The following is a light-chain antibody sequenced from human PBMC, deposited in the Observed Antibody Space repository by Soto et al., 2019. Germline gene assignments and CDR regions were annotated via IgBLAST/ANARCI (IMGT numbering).Light chain of an antibody. J-gene: IGKJ1*01. Sequence: EIVMTQSPATLSVSPGERATLSCRASQSVSSKLAWYQHRPGQAPRLLIYQTSIRAAGIPARFSASGSGTDFTLTISDVQPEDFALYYCHQRQSWPRTFGQGTKVDIK. CDR3: HQRQSWPRT. V-gene: IGKV3D-15*03. CDR1: QSVSSK. CDR2: QTS.